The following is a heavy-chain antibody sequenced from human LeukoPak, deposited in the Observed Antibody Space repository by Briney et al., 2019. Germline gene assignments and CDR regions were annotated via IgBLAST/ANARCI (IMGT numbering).Heavy chain of an antibody. CDR3: ARTRRITIFGVVPNWFDP. D-gene: IGHD3-3*01. CDR1: GYTFTAYY. CDR2: INPNTGGT. J-gene: IGHJ5*02. Sequence: ASVKVSCAASGYTFTAYYLYWVRQAPGQGLEWMGWINPNTGGTNYARKFQGRVTMTRDTSISTAYMELSRLRSDDTAVYYCARTRRITIFGVVPNWFDPWGRGTLVTVSS. V-gene: IGHV1-2*02.